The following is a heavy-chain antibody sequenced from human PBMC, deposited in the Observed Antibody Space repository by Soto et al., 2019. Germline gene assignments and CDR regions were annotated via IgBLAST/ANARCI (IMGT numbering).Heavy chain of an antibody. D-gene: IGHD3-22*01. V-gene: IGHV4-31*03. CDR1: GGSISSGGYY. Sequence: QVQLQETGPGLVKPSQTLSLTCTVSGGSISSGGYYWSWIRQHPGKGLEWIGYIYYSGSTYYNPSLKSRVTISVDTSRNQISLKLSSVTAADTAVYYCATYDSPHGGAFDIWGQGTMVTVSS. J-gene: IGHJ3*02. CDR3: ATYDSPHGGAFDI. CDR2: IYYSGST.